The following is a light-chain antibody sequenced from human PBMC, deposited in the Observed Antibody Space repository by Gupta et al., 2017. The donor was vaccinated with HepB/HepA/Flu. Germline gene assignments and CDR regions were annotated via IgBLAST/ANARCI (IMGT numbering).Light chain of an antibody. CDR3: SSYTSSSIPVV. CDR1: SRDVGGYNY. J-gene: IGLJ2*01. V-gene: IGLV2-14*01. CDR2: DVS. Sequence: QSALTQPASVSGSPGQSITIPCTGTSRDVGGYNYVSWYQPHPGKAPKLMIYDVSNRPSGVSNRFSGSKSGNTASLTISGLQAEDEADYYCSSYTSSSIPVVFGGGTKLTVL.